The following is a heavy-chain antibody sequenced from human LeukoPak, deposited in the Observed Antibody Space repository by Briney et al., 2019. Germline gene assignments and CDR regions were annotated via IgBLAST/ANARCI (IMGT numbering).Heavy chain of an antibody. V-gene: IGHV3-23*01. J-gene: IGHJ4*02. CDR1: GFTFSNYA. CDR3: VIWGDYDVLTGYYVPDY. D-gene: IGHD3-9*01. CDR2: ITGSGTNR. Sequence: GGSLRLSCVASGFTFSNYAMSWVRQAPGKGLEWVSAITGSGTNRYYADSLKGRFTTSRVNSKNTVFLQMNSLRHEDTAIYYCVIWGDYDVLTGYYVPDYWGQGTLVTVAS.